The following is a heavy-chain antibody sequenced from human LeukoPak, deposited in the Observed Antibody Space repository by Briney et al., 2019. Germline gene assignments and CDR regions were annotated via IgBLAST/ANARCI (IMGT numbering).Heavy chain of an antibody. D-gene: IGHD6-13*01. CDR1: GVSVGSNF. CDR3: TRDPPAVAINTYA. CDR2: IYSGGET. V-gene: IGHV3-66*01. J-gene: IGHJ5*02. Sequence: PGVSLRLSCAASGVSVGSNFMIWVRQAPGKGLEWVSLIYSGGETSYADSVKGRFSISRDNSKNTLYLQMNSLRVEDTAVYYCTRDPPAVAINTYAWGQGTLVTVSS.